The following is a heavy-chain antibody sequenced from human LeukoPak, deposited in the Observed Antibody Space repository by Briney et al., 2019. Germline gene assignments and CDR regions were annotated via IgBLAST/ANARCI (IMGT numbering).Heavy chain of an antibody. CDR1: GGSFSGYY. J-gene: IGHJ4*02. CDR2: INHSGST. CDR3: ARGAHYYDSSGYGLDY. D-gene: IGHD3-22*01. Sequence: KPSETLSLTCAVYGGSFSGYYWSWIRQPPGKGLEWIGEINHSGSTNYNPSLKSRVTISVDTSKNQFSLKLSPVTAADTAVYYCARGAHYYDSSGYGLDYWGQGTLVTVSS. V-gene: IGHV4-34*01.